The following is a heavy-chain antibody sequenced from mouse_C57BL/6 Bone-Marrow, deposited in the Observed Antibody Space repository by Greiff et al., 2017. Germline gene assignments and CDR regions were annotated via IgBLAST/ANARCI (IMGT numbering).Heavy chain of an antibody. Sequence: EVKLQEPGGGLVQPGESLKLSCESNEYEFPSHDMSWVRKTPEKRLELVAAINSDGGSTYYPDPMERRFSISRDNTKKTLYLQMIRLRSEDAALYYCARSHCYGSAWFAYWGQGTLVTVSA. CDR2: INSDGGST. V-gene: IGHV5-2*01. CDR1: EYEFPSHD. J-gene: IGHJ3*01. CDR3: ARSHCYGSAWFAY. D-gene: IGHD1-1*01.